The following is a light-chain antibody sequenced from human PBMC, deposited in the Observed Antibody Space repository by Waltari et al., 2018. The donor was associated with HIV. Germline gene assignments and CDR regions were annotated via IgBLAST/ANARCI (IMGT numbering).Light chain of an antibody. CDR2: GAS. Sequence: DIQMTQSPLCLSASVGDRVPITCRTSQNIGNYLNWYLHKPGTAPKLLIYGASSLQGGVPSRFSGGGSGTDFFLTISNLQPEDFGIYYCQQSYNSPPTFGRGTKLEL. J-gene: IGKJ2*01. CDR1: QNIGNY. CDR3: QQSYNSPPT. V-gene: IGKV1-39*01.